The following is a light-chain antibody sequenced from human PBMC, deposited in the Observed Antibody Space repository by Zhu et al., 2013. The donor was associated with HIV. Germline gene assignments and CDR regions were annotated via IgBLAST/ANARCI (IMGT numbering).Light chain of an antibody. Sequence: EIVMTQSPATLSVSPGESATLSCRASQSVSSSYLAWFQQKPGQAPRLLIYGASSRATGIPDRFSGSGSGTDFTLTISRLEPEDFAVYYCQQYGGPWTFGQGTKVEIK. V-gene: IGKV3-20*01. CDR1: QSVSSSY. CDR2: GAS. CDR3: QQYGGPWT. J-gene: IGKJ1*01.